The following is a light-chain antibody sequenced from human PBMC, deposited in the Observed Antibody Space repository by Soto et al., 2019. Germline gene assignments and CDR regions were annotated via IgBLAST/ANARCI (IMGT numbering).Light chain of an antibody. CDR3: HMWDSSTVV. Sequence: SYELTQPVSVSVALGQTARVTCGGNNIGSKNVHWYQQKPGQAPVLVIYRDTYRPSGIPERFSGSNSGNTATLTISRAQGGDEADYYCHMWDSSTVVFGGGTQLTVL. CDR1: NIGSKN. V-gene: IGLV3-9*01. CDR2: RDT. J-gene: IGLJ3*02.